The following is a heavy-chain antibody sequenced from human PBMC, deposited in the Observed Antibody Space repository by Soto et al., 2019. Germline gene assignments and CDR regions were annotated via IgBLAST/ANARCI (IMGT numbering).Heavy chain of an antibody. D-gene: IGHD2-15*01. CDR2: MVGDGSSS. CDR1: GFTFSTYA. Sequence: GVSLSLSCPPSGFTFSTYAMNWVRQAPGKGLEWVSVMVGDGSSSDYADSVRGRFTISRDNSKNTLYLQMNSLRAEDTAVYYCAKDLRPDGRYDLDYWGQGTLVTVSS. V-gene: IGHV3-23*01. CDR3: AKDLRPDGRYDLDY. J-gene: IGHJ4*02.